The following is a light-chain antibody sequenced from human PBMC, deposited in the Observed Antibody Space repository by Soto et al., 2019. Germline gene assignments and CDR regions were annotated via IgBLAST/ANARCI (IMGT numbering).Light chain of an antibody. Sequence: DIQLTQFPPSLSASVGGRLSISCRASQTITTFLNWYQQRPGKAPKLLIFLASRLQSGVPSRFSGSGSGTDFTLTITNVQPGDFATYHCQQGYSTPYTFGPGTTVDI. J-gene: IGKJ3*01. CDR1: QTITTF. V-gene: IGKV1-39*01. CDR3: QQGYSTPYT. CDR2: LAS.